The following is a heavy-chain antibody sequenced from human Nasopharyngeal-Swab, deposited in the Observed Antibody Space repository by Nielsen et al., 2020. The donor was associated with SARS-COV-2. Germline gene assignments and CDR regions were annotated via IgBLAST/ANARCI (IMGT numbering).Heavy chain of an antibody. J-gene: IGHJ6*03. V-gene: IGHV1-8*01. Sequence: WVRQAPGQGLEWMGWMNPNSGNTGYAQKFQGRVTMTRNTSISTAYMELSSLRSEDTAVYYCARGHMAARPAWTRFYYYYYMDVWGKGTTVTVSS. CDR2: MNPNSGNT. D-gene: IGHD6-6*01. CDR3: ARGHMAARPAWTRFYYYYYMDV.